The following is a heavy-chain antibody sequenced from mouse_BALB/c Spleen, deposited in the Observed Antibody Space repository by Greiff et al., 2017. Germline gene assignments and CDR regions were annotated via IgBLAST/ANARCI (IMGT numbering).Heavy chain of an antibody. CDR2: IDPANGNT. J-gene: IGHJ4*01. CDR1: GFNIKDTY. CDR3: AKGEWLLRFAMDY. Sequence: VQLKESGAELVKPGASVKLSCTASGFNIKDTYMHWVKQRPEQGLEWIGRIDPANGNTKYDPKFQGKATITADTSSNTAYLQLSSLTSEDTAVYYCAKGEWLLRFAMDYWGQGTSVTVSS. D-gene: IGHD2-3*01. V-gene: IGHV14-3*02.